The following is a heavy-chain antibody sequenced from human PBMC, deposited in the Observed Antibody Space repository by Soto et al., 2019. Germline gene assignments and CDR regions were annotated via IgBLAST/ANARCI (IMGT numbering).Heavy chain of an antibody. V-gene: IGHV1-45*02. CDR1: GNTFTYRY. D-gene: IGHD1-26*01. Sequence: QMQLVQSGAEVKKPGSSVTVSCKALGNTFTYRYLHWVRQAPGQALELMGWITPFNGDVHYAQKFQERVTITRDSSINTAYMRMSSLSSEDTAMYYCASGGAGSGPFTWELPDHWGQGTLVTVSS. CDR3: ASGGAGSGPFTWELPDH. J-gene: IGHJ4*02. CDR2: ITPFNGDV.